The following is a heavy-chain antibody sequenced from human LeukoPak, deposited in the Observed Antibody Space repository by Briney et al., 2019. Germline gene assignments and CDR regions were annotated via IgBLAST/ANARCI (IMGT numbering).Heavy chain of an antibody. CDR2: IYTSGST. J-gene: IGHJ6*03. CDR3: ARGQLVVVPAAMSYYMDV. V-gene: IGHV4-4*07. D-gene: IGHD2-2*01. Sequence: PSETLSLTCTVSGGSISSYYWSWIRQPAGKGLEWIGRIYTSGSTNYNPSLKSRVTMSVDTSKNQFSLKLSSVTAADTAVYYCARGQLVVVPAAMSYYMDVWGKGTTVTVSS. CDR1: GGSISSYY.